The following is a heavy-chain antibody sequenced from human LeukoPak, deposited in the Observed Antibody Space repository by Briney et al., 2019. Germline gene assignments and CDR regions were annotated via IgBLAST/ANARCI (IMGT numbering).Heavy chain of an antibody. V-gene: IGHV3-21*01. J-gene: IGHJ4*02. CDR1: GFTFSSYS. CDR2: ISSSSSYI. Sequence: GGSLRLSCAASGFTFSSYSMNWVRQAPGKGLEWVSSISSSSSYIYYADSVKGRFTISRDNAKNSLYLQMNSLRAEDTAVYYCARANRRYYDSSGYSPYYFDYWGQGTLVTVSS. CDR3: ARANRRYYDSSGYSPYYFDY. D-gene: IGHD3-22*01.